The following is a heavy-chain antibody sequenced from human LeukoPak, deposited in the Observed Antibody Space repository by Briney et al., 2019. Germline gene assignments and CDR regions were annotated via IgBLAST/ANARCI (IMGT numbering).Heavy chain of an antibody. CDR1: GFMFSSNW. CDR3: AKEGRNLQTY. J-gene: IGHJ4*02. V-gene: IGHV3-7*03. D-gene: IGHD1-14*01. CDR2: IKEDGTET. Sequence: GGSLRLSCAASGFMFSSNWMSWVRLAPGKGLEWVANIKEDGTETSYVDSVKGRFTISRDNAKNSLYLQMNSLRVEDTAVYYCAKEGRNLQTYWVQGTLVAVSS.